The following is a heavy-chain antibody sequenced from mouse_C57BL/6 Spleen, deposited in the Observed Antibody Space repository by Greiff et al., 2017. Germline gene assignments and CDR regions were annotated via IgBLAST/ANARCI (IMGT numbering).Heavy chain of an antibody. Sequence: EVKLQESGPELVKPGASVKIPCKASGYTFTDYNMDWVKQSHGKSLEWIGDINPNNGGTIYNQKFKGKATLTIDKSSSTAYMELRSLTSEDTAVYYCARSSGYRYYYAMDYWGQGTSVTVSS. CDR1: GYTFTDYN. V-gene: IGHV1-18*01. J-gene: IGHJ4*01. CDR2: INPNNGGT. D-gene: IGHD3-2*02. CDR3: ARSSGYRYYYAMDY.